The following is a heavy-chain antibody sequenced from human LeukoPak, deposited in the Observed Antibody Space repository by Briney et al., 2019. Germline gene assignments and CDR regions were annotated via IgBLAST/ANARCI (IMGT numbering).Heavy chain of an antibody. J-gene: IGHJ4*02. V-gene: IGHV1-69*05. CDR3: ASGTSRDGYSFAKLPFDS. CDR2: IIPFFNKA. D-gene: IGHD5-24*01. CDR1: GGTFSSFF. Sequence: ASVKVSCKASGGTFSSFFITWVRQAPGQGFEWMGGIIPFFNKANYAQSFQGRVTITTDESTTTAYMELSSLRSEDTAVYYCASGTSRDGYSFAKLPFDSWGQGTLLTVSS.